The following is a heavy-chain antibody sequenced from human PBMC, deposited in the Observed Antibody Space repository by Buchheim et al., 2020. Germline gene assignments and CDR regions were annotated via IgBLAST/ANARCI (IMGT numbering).Heavy chain of an antibody. J-gene: IGHJ5*02. CDR1: GFTFSSYA. CDR2: ISGSGDNT. Sequence: EVQLLESGGGLVQPGGSLRLSCAASGFTFSSYAMSWVRQAPGKGLEWVSGISGSGDNTYYADPVKGRFTISRDNSKNTLYLQMNSLRAEDTAIYYCAKDYDRGISSSWFHWFDPWGQGTL. D-gene: IGHD6-13*01. V-gene: IGHV3-23*01. CDR3: AKDYDRGISSSWFHWFDP.